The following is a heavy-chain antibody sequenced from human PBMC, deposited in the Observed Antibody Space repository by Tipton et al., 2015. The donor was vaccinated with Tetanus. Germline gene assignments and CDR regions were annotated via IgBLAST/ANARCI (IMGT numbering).Heavy chain of an antibody. V-gene: IGHV4-59*01. D-gene: IGHD1-26*01. CDR3: AGSRGSGSYFDY. CDR1: GGSISSYY. CDR2: IYYSGST. Sequence: TLSLTCTVSGGSISSYYWSWIRQPPGKGLEWIGYIYYSGSTNYNPSLKSRVTISIDTSKKQFSLKLNSVTAADTAVYYCAGSRGSGSYFDYWGQGTLVTVSS. J-gene: IGHJ4*02.